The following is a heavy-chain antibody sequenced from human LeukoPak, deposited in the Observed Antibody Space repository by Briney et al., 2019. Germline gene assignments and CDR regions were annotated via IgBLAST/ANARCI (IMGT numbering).Heavy chain of an antibody. CDR3: AGLDQPDY. Sequence: PGGSLRLSCAASGFTFSSYAMHWVRQAPGKGLEWVAVISYDGSNKYYADSVKGRFTISRDNSKNTLYLQMNSLRAEDTAVYYCAGLDQPDYGAQETLVTVSS. CDR1: GFTFSSYA. CDR2: ISYDGSNK. V-gene: IGHV3-30-3*01. J-gene: IGHJ4*02.